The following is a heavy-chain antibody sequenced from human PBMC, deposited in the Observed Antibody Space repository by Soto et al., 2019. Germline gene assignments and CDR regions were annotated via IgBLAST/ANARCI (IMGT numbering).Heavy chain of an antibody. CDR2: INPNSGGT. CDR1: GYTFTGHY. Sequence: ASVKVSCKASGYTFTGHYMHWVRQAPGQGLEWMGWINPNSGGTNYAQKFQGRVTMTRDTSISTAYMELSRLRSDDTAVYYCARTNDGYIDAFDIWGQGXMVTVSS. D-gene: IGHD6-13*01. J-gene: IGHJ3*02. V-gene: IGHV1-2*02. CDR3: ARTNDGYIDAFDI.